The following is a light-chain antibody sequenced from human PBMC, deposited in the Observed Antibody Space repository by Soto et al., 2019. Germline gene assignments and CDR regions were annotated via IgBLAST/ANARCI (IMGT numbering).Light chain of an antibody. CDR3: CSYTSLSTVV. CDR1: SSDVGGYNH. CDR2: AVS. Sequence: QSVLTQPASVSGSPGQSITISCTGTSSDVGGYNHVSWYQHSPGKAPKLILFAVSDRPSGVSHRFSGSKSGNTASLTISGLQADGEADYYCCSYTSLSTVVFGGGIKLTVL. J-gene: IGLJ2*01. V-gene: IGLV2-14*01.